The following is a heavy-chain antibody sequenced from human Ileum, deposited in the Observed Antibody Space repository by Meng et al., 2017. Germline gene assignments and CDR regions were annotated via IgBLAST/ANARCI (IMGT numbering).Heavy chain of an antibody. CDR3: ATYGSGFTPPLDP. CDR1: GGSISNGKW. CDR2: ISQSGTT. D-gene: IGHD3-10*01. V-gene: IGHV4-4*02. Sequence: QVQLQESGPGLVKPSGTLSLTCAVSGGSISNGKWWSWVRQPPGKGLECIGEISQSGTTNYYPSLNSRVSISLDKANNHLSLTLTSVTAADTAVYYCATYGSGFTPPLDPWGQGILVTVSS. J-gene: IGHJ5*02.